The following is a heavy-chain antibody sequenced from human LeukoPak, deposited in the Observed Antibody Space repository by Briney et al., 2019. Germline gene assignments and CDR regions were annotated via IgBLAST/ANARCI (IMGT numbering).Heavy chain of an antibody. V-gene: IGHV4-59*08. Sequence: SETLSLTCTVSGGSISSYYWSWIRQPPGKGLEWIGYIYNSGSTNYNPSLKSRVTISVDTSKNQSSLKLSSVTAADTAVYYCARHTTHGDYDPNDYWGQGTLVTVSS. J-gene: IGHJ4*02. D-gene: IGHD3-3*01. CDR1: GGSISSYY. CDR2: IYNSGST. CDR3: ARHTTHGDYDPNDY.